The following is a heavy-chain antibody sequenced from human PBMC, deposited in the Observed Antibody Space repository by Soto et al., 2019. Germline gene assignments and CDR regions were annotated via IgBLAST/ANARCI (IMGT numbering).Heavy chain of an antibody. D-gene: IGHD3-22*01. V-gene: IGHV5-10-1*01. CDR2: IDPSDSYT. CDR1: GYSFTSYW. J-gene: IGHJ3*02. CDR3: ARHRISYSSGTTAAFYI. Sequence: GESLKISCKGSGYSFTSYWISWVRQMPGKGLEWMGRIDPSDSYTNYSPSFQGHVTISADKSIGTAYLQWSSLKASDTAMYYCARHRISYSSGTTAAFYIRGQETILTISS.